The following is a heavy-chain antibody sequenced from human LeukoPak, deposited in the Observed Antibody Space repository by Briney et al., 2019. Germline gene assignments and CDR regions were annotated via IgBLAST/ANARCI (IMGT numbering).Heavy chain of an antibody. CDR2: ISYDGSNK. V-gene: IGHV3-30*03. D-gene: IGHD3-10*01. CDR3: ASSMVRGVIVFAGFDY. CDR1: GFTFSSYG. J-gene: IGHJ4*02. Sequence: GGSLRLSCAASGFTFSSYGMHWVRQAPGKGLEWVAVISYDGSNKYYADSVKGRFTISRDNSKNTLYLQMNSLRAEDTAVYYCASSMVRGVIVFAGFDYWGQGTLVTVSS.